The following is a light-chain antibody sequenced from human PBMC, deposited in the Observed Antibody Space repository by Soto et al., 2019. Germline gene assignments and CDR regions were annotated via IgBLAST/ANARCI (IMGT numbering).Light chain of an antibody. CDR3: QSYDSSLSVV. V-gene: IGLV1-40*01. CDR2: AND. Sequence: QSVLTQRPSVSGAPGQRVTISCTGSSSNIGAGCDVHWYQQLPGTAPKLLIYANDNRPSGVPDRFSGSKSGTSASLAITGLQAEDEADYYCQSYDSSLSVVFGAGTKLTVL. CDR1: SSNIGAGCD. J-gene: IGLJ2*01.